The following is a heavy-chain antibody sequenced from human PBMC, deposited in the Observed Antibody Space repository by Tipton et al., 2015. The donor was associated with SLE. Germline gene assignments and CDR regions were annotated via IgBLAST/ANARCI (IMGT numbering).Heavy chain of an antibody. CDR3: VGGGFGVPNWFDP. CDR1: GGSINSGGYY. J-gene: IGHJ5*02. D-gene: IGHD3-10*01. V-gene: IGHV4-61*08. CDR2: IHYSGST. Sequence: TLSLTCTVSGGSINSGGYYWSWIRQHPGKGLEWIGYIHYSGSTNHNPSLKSRVSISLDTSKNQFSLRLTSVTAADTAVYYCVGGGFGVPNWFDPWGQGTLVTVSS.